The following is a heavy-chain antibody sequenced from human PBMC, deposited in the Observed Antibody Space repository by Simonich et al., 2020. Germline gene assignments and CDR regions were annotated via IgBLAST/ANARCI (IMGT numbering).Heavy chain of an antibody. J-gene: IGHJ4*02. CDR3: ASASYGSGSYYDY. Sequence: QVQLVQSGAEVTKPGASVKVSCKASGYTFTGYYMHWVGQAPGQGLGWMGWINPNSGGTNYAQKFQGRVTMTRDTSISTAYMELSRLRSDDTAVYYCASASYGSGSYYDYWGQGTLVTVSS. CDR2: INPNSGGT. CDR1: GYTFTGYY. V-gene: IGHV1-2*02. D-gene: IGHD3-10*01.